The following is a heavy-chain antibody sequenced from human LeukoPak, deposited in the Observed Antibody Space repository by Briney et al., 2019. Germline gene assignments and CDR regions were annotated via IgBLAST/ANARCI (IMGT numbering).Heavy chain of an antibody. D-gene: IGHD3-10*01. CDR1: GGSISPYY. CDR2: IYSSVNT. Sequence: SETLSLTCTVSGGSISPYYWSWIRQPAGKGLWWIGRIYSSVNTDYNPSLKGRVTISVDKSKNQSSMKLSSVTAADTAVYYCAREGSGSYYNVVFDFWGQGTLVTVSS. V-gene: IGHV4-4*07. CDR3: AREGSGSYYNVVFDF. J-gene: IGHJ4*02.